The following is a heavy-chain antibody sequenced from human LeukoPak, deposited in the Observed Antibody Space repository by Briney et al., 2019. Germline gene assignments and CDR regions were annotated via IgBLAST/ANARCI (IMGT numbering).Heavy chain of an antibody. D-gene: IGHD6-19*01. Sequence: PGGSLRLSCEASGFTFTSFWMSWVRQAPGKGLEWVANIKQDGSEKYYVDPVKDRFTISRDNAKNSLYLQMNSLRAEDTAVYYCARDTSGGWYGLIDYWGQGTPVTVSS. V-gene: IGHV3-7*01. CDR1: GFTFTSFW. CDR2: IKQDGSEK. J-gene: IGHJ4*02. CDR3: ARDTSGGWYGLIDY.